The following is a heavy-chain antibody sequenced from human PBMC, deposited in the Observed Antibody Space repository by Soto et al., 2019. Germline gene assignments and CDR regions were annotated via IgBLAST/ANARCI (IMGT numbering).Heavy chain of an antibody. V-gene: IGHV3-7*01. CDR1: GFIFSTYW. D-gene: IGHD2-2*01. CDR2: IRQDGSEK. CDR3: ARVCVRASCPYYMEV. Sequence: GGSLRLSCAASGFIFSTYWMSWVRQTPGKGLEWVATIRQDGSEKHYVDSVKGRFTISRDNAKNSLFLEMSSLRVEETAVYYCARVCVRASCPYYMEVWGKGTTVTVSS. J-gene: IGHJ6*03.